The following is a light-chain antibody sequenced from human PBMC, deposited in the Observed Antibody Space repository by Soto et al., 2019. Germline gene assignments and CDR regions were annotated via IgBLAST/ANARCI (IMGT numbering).Light chain of an antibody. Sequence: DIQMTQSPSSLSASVGDRVTITCRASQSISNSLNWYQQKPGKAPDLLIYAASNLQSGVPSRFTGSGSGTDFTLTISSLQPEDFTTYYCQQSYSSPQMYTFGQGTKPEIK. V-gene: IGKV1-39*01. CDR3: QQSYSSPQMYT. CDR1: QSISNS. J-gene: IGKJ2*01. CDR2: AAS.